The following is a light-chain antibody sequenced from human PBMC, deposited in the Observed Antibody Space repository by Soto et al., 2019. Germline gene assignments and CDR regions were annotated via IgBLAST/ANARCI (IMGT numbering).Light chain of an antibody. V-gene: IGKV1-39*01. Sequence: DIQMTQSPSSLSASVGGRVIITCRASQSISNYLNWYQQKPGKAPKLLIFAASSLQSGVPSRFSGSGSGTNFTLTISSLQPEDCAAYYCQQSYSAPITFGQGTRLEIK. CDR1: QSISNY. CDR2: AAS. J-gene: IGKJ5*01. CDR3: QQSYSAPIT.